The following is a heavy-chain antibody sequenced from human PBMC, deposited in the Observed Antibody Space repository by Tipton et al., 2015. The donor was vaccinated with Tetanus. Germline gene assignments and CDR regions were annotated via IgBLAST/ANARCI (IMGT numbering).Heavy chain of an antibody. CDR2: IYKSGNT. J-gene: IGHJ6*03. Sequence: TLSLTCTVSGASSTSGDYYWAWIRQSPGEGLEWIGHIYKSGNTYYKPSLKSRVAISIDASKNQFSLKLNSMTAADTAVYYCARVGYYYYYMDVWGKGTTVTVSS. CDR1: GASSTSGDYY. CDR3: ARVGYYYYYMDV. V-gene: IGHV4-30-4*08. D-gene: IGHD3-22*01.